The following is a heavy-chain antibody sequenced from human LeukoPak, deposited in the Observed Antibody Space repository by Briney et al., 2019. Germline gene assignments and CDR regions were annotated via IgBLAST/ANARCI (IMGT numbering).Heavy chain of an antibody. D-gene: IGHD3-16*02. V-gene: IGHV4-59*08. J-gene: IGHJ6*03. CDR3: ARHASTYYDYVWGSYPYMDV. CDR2: VYYSGSS. Sequence: PSETLSLTCTVSGGSISSYYWSWVRQPPGQGLEWEGYVYYSGSSSYNPSLNSRVPISVDTSNNQFVLKLYSLTAADTAVYYCARHASTYYDYVWGSYPYMDVWGKGTTVTVSS. CDR1: GGSISSYY.